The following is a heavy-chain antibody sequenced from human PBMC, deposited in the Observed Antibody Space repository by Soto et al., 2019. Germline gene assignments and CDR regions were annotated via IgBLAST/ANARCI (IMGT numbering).Heavy chain of an antibody. J-gene: IGHJ5*02. CDR1: GYTFTSYA. CDR2: INAGNGNT. V-gene: IGHV1-3*01. D-gene: IGHD3-10*01. Sequence: ASVKVSCKASGYTFTSYAMHWVRQAPGQRLEWMGWINAGNGNTKYSQKFQGRVTITRDTSASTAYMELSSLRSEDTAVYYCARDQSMVRGSKTNWFDPWGQGTLVTXSS. CDR3: ARDQSMVRGSKTNWFDP.